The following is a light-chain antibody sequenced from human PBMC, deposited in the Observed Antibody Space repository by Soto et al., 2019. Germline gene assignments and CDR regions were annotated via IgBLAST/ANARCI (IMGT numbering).Light chain of an antibody. CDR3: QQSYNSPQT. Sequence: IQMTQSPSSLSASVGDRVIITCRASQTISSHLNWYQQKPGKAPNLLVYAASSLQSGVPSRFTGSGSGTDFTLTISSLQPEDFATYSCQQSYNSPQTFGRGTKVDIK. CDR1: QTISSH. V-gene: IGKV1-39*01. CDR2: AAS. J-gene: IGKJ1*01.